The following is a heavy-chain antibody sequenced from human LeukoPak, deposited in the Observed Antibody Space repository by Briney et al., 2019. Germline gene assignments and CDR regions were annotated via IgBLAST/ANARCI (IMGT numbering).Heavy chain of an antibody. CDR2: IYYSGST. Sequence: SETLSLTCTVSGGSISSYYWSWIRQPPGKGLEWIGYIYYSGSTNYNPSLKSRATISVDTSKNQFSLKLSSVTAADTAVYYCAKGEYSSGWYGPRGWFDPWGQGTLVTVSS. V-gene: IGHV4-59*08. D-gene: IGHD6-19*01. CDR3: AKGEYSSGWYGPRGWFDP. CDR1: GGSISSYY. J-gene: IGHJ5*02.